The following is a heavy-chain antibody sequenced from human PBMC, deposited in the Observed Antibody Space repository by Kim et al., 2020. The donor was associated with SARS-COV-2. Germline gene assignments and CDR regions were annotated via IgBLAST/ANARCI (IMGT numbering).Heavy chain of an antibody. CDR1: GFTFDDYA. V-gene: IGHV3-9*01. CDR2: ISWNSGSI. CDR3: AKDSSSWLVPEYNWFDP. D-gene: IGHD6-19*01. Sequence: GGSLRLSCAASGFTFDDYAMHWVRQAPGKGLEWVSGISWNSGSIGYADSVKGRFTISRDNAKNSLYLQMNSLRAEDTALYYCAKDSSSWLVPEYNWFDPWGQGTLVTVSS. J-gene: IGHJ5*02.